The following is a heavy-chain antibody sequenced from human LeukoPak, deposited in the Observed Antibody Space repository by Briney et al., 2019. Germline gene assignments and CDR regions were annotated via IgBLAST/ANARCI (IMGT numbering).Heavy chain of an antibody. CDR1: GFTVSSNY. CDR2: IYSCGST. V-gene: IGHV3-53*05. Sequence: GGSLRLSCAASGFTVSSNYMSWVRQAPGKGLEWVSVIYSCGSTYYADSVKGRFTISRDNSKNTLYLQMNSLRAEDTAVYYCARSPHILTGENFDYWGQGTLVTVSS. J-gene: IGHJ4*02. D-gene: IGHD3-9*01. CDR3: ARSPHILTGENFDY.